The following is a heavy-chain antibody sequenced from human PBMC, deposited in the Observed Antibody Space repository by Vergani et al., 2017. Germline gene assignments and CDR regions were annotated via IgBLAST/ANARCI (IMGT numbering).Heavy chain of an antibody. Sequence: QDQLVPAGAEVKKPGASVKASCKASVYTFTSYGICWVRQPPGQGIEWMGWISAYNGNTNYAQKLQGRVTMTTDTSTSTSYMELRSLRSADTAVYYCARERSPLSIPAAQYYYYGMDVWGQGTTVTVSS. CDR3: ARERSPLSIPAAQYYYYGMDV. J-gene: IGHJ6*02. D-gene: IGHD2-2*01. CDR1: VYTFTSYG. V-gene: IGHV1-18*01. CDR2: ISAYNGNT.